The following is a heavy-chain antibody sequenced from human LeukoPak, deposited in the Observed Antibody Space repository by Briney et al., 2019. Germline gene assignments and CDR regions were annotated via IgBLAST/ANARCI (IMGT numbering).Heavy chain of an antibody. V-gene: IGHV3-21*01. Sequence: GGSLRLSCAASGFTFSSYNMNWVRQAPGKGLEWVSSISSSSSYIYYADSVKGRFTISRDNAKNSLYLQMNSLRAEDTAVYYCARGLGPFFDYWGQGTLVTVSS. CDR1: GFTFSSYN. J-gene: IGHJ4*02. CDR3: ARGLGPFFDY. CDR2: ISSSSSYI.